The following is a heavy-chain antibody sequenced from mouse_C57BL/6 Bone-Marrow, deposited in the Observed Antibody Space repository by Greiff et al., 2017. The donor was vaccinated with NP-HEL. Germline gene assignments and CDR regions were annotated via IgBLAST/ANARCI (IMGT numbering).Heavy chain of an antibody. CDR2: ILPSIGRT. CDR1: DSEVFPIAY. CDR3: ARKDYGSSSSYWYFDV. D-gene: IGHD1-1*01. V-gene: IGHV15-2*01. J-gene: IGHJ1*03. Sequence: VQLQQSGSELRSPGSSVKLSCKDFDSEVFPIAYMSWVRQKPGHGFEWIGGILPSIGRTIYGEKFEDKATLDADTLSNTAYLELNSLTSEDSAIYYCARKDYGSSSSYWYFDVWGTGTTVTVSS.